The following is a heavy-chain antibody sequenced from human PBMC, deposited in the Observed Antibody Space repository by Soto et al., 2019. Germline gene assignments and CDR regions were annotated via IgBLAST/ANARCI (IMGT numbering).Heavy chain of an antibody. Sequence: SETLSLTCTVSGGSISSGGYYWSWIRQHPGKGLEWIGYIYYSGSTYYNPSLKSRVTISVDTSKNQFSLKLSSVTAADTAVYYCARSQSDSSSWYPNYYYYGMDVWGQGTTVTVSS. V-gene: IGHV4-31*03. CDR1: GGSISSGGYY. D-gene: IGHD6-13*01. CDR3: ARSQSDSSSWYPNYYYYGMDV. CDR2: IYYSGST. J-gene: IGHJ6*02.